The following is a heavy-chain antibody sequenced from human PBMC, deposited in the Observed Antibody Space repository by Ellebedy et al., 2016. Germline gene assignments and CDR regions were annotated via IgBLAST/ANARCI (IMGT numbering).Heavy chain of an antibody. CDR2: ISGSGGST. D-gene: IGHD3-10*01. CDR1: GFTFSSYA. V-gene: IGHV3-23*01. CDR3: AKSYGSGSYYDFDY. Sequence: GESLKISCAASGFTFSSYAMSWVRQAPGKGLEWVSAISGSGGSTYYADSVKGRFTISRDNSKNTLYLQMNSLRAEDTAVYYCAKSYGSGSYYDFDYWGQGTLVTVSS. J-gene: IGHJ4*02.